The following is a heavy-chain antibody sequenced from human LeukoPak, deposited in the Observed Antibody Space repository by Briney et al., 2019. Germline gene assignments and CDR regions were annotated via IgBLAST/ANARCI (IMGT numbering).Heavy chain of an antibody. Sequence: SVKVSCKASGGTFSSYAINWVRQAPGQGLEWMGGIIPIFGTANYAQKFQGRVTITADESTSTAYMELSSLRSEDTAVYYCASENSGYDSWYFDLWGRGTLVTVSS. V-gene: IGHV1-69*01. CDR2: IIPIFGTA. CDR3: ASENSGYDSWYFDL. J-gene: IGHJ2*01. D-gene: IGHD5-12*01. CDR1: GGTFSSYA.